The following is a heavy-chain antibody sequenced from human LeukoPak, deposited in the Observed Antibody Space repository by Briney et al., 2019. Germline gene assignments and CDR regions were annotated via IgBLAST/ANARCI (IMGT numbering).Heavy chain of an antibody. V-gene: IGHV1-18*01. Sequence: GASVKVSCKASGYTFTSYGISWVRQAPGQGLEWMGWISAYNGNTNYAQKLQGRVTMTTDTSTSTAYMELRSLRSDDTAVYYCARVGRTYYYGSGSDRIDMWGQGTMVTVSS. J-gene: IGHJ3*02. CDR1: GYTFTSYG. D-gene: IGHD3-10*01. CDR2: ISAYNGNT. CDR3: ARVGRTYYYGSGSDRIDM.